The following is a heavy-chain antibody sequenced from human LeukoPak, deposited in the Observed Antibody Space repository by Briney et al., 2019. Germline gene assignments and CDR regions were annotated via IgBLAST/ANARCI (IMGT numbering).Heavy chain of an antibody. CDR1: GFTLTTYA. D-gene: IGHD3-16*02. CDR3: ARGYRPYDDAFDI. V-gene: IGHV3-30*01. CDR2: FSYDGSIR. Sequence: PGGSLRLSCADSGFTLTTYAMHWVRQAPGKGLEWVAMFSYDGSIRYNADSVQGRFTISRDTSQNTLDLQMNSLRPDDTAVYYCARGYRPYDDAFDIWGHGTLVTVSS. J-gene: IGHJ3*02.